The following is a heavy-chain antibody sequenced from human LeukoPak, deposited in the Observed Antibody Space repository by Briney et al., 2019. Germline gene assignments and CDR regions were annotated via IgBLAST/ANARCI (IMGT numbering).Heavy chain of an antibody. Sequence: PGGSLRLSCAASEITFNNYAMAWVRQAPGKGLEWVSAITGSGDYTNYADSVKGPFSISRDNFRNTLYLQMNSLRAEDTAIYYCVKRREVNRGHFDCWGQGTLVTVSS. CDR1: EITFNNYA. V-gene: IGHV3-23*01. J-gene: IGHJ4*02. D-gene: IGHD1-26*01. CDR2: ITGSGDYT. CDR3: VKRREVNRGHFDC.